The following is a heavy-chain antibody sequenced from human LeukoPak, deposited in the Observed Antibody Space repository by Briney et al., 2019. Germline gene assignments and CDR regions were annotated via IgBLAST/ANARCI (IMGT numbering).Heavy chain of an antibody. CDR3: ATDTLRGDRYFDY. J-gene: IGHJ4*02. D-gene: IGHD2-21*02. Sequence: ASVKVSCKVSGYTLTELSMHWVRQAPGKGLERMGGFDPEDGETIYAQKFQGRVTMTEDTSTDTAYMELSSLRSEDTAVYYCATDTLRGDRYFDYWGQGTLVTVSS. CDR2: FDPEDGET. V-gene: IGHV1-24*01. CDR1: GYTLTELS.